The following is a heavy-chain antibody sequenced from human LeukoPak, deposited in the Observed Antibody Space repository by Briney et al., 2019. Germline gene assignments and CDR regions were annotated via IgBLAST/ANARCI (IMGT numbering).Heavy chain of an antibody. CDR3: ASPTTVVGTFDY. D-gene: IGHD4-23*01. V-gene: IGHV1-8*03. J-gene: IGHJ4*02. CDR1: GYTFTSND. Sequence: ASVKVSCKASGYTFTSNDINWVRQATGQGLEWMGWMNPNSGNTGYAQKFQGRVTITRNTSISTAYMELSSLRSEDTAVYYCASPTTVVGTFDYWGQGTLVTVSS. CDR2: MNPNSGNT.